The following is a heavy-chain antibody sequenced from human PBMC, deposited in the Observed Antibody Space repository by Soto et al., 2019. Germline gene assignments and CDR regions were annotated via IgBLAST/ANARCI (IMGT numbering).Heavy chain of an antibody. Sequence: QVQLVQSGAEMKKPGSSVKVSCQSSGGTFNTYAMNWVRQAPGQGPEWMGDISPMFGAANYAPKFQGRVTITADESTGTSYMQLSSLTSEDTALYFCARDVHVQTPAFVYWCQGTLVTVSS. CDR3: ARDVHVQTPAFVY. J-gene: IGHJ4*02. CDR2: ISPMFGAA. V-gene: IGHV1-69*19. CDR1: GGTFNTYA. D-gene: IGHD3-10*02.